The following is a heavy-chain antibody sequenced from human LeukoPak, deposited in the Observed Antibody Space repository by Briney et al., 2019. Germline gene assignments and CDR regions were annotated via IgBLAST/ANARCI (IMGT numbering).Heavy chain of an antibody. V-gene: IGHV4-38-2*02. Sequence: SETLSLTCTVSGYSISSGYYWGWIRQPPGKGLEWIGSIYHSGSTYYNPSLKSRVTISVDASKNQFSLKLSSVTAADTAVYYCARRAYDSSGYYWDYWGQGTLVTVSS. CDR2: IYHSGST. CDR1: GYSISSGYY. J-gene: IGHJ4*02. CDR3: ARRAYDSSGYYWDY. D-gene: IGHD3-22*01.